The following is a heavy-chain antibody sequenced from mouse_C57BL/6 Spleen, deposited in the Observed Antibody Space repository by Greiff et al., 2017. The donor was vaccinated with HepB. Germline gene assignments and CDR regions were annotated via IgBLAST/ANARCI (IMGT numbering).Heavy chain of an antibody. J-gene: IGHJ2*01. Sequence: EVKLMESEGGLVQPGSSMKLSCTASGFTFSDYYMAWVRQVPEKGLEWVANINYDGSSTYYLDSLKSRFIISRDNAKNILYLQMSSLKSEDTATYYCARDRREYYYGSSGYFDYWGQGTTLTVSS. V-gene: IGHV5-16*01. CDR3: ARDRREYYYGSSGYFDY. CDR1: GFTFSDYY. CDR2: INYDGSST. D-gene: IGHD1-1*01.